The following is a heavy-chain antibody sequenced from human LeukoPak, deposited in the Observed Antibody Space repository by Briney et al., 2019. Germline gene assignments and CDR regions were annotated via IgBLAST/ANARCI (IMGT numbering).Heavy chain of an antibody. J-gene: IGHJ2*01. V-gene: IGHV3-20*04. CDR2: INWNGGST. Sequence: GGSLRLSCAASGFIFRIYGMSWVRQAPGKGLEWVSGINWNGGSTGYADSVKGRFTISRDNAKNSLYLQMNSLRAEDTALYYCARAAYSSTWYSRYFDLWGRGTLVTVSS. CDR3: ARAAYSSTWYSRYFDL. D-gene: IGHD6-13*01. CDR1: GFIFRIYG.